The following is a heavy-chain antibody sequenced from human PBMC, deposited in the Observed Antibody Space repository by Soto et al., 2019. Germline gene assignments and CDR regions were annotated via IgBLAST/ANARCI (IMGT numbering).Heavy chain of an antibody. V-gene: IGHV5-51*01. CDR2: IYPGDSDI. CDR1: GYPFTSYW. CDR3: ARQASNGQWFL. D-gene: IGHD3-22*01. Sequence: VESLKISCKGSGYPFTSYWIGWVRQTPGKGLEWMAIIYPGDSDIRYSPSFQGQVTISADKSISTAYLQWSSLKASDTAMYYCARQASNGQWFLWGQGTTVTVSS. J-gene: IGHJ6*02.